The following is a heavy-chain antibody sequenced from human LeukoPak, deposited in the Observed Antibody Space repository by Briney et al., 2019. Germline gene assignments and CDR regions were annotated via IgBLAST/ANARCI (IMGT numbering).Heavy chain of an antibody. CDR1: GGSISSYY. D-gene: IGHD6-6*01. CDR2: IYYSGST. Sequence: PSETLSLTCTVSGGSISSYYWSWIRQPPGKGLEWIGYIYYSGSTNYNPSLKSRVTISVDTSKSQFSLKLSSVSAADTAVYYCARASAARHFDYWGQGTLVTVSS. J-gene: IGHJ4*02. CDR3: ARASAARHFDY. V-gene: IGHV4-59*01.